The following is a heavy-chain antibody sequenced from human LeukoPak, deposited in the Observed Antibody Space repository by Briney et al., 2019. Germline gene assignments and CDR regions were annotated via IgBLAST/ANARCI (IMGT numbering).Heavy chain of an antibody. CDR2: IRYDGSNK. D-gene: IGHD1-26*01. CDR1: GFTFSSYG. V-gene: IGHV3-30*02. J-gene: IGHJ4*02. Sequence: PGGSLRLSCAASGFTFSSYGMHWVRQAPGKGLEWVAFIRYDGSNKYYADSVKGRFTISSDNAKNTLYLQMNSLRAEDTAVYYCARKVMGATRDYFDYWGQGTLVTVSS. CDR3: ARKVMGATRDYFDY.